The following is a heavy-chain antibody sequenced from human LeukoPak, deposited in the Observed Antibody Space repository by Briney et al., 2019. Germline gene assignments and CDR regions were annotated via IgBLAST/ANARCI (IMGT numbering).Heavy chain of an antibody. D-gene: IGHD6-13*01. CDR2: IWYDGSSK. Sequence: GGSLRLSCAASGFSFSAYGLHWVRQAPGKGLEWVAVIWYDGSSKDYADSVKGRFTFSRDNSKNTLYLQMNSLTVEDTAVYYCARSQSSSLIDYWGQGTPVTVSS. J-gene: IGHJ4*02. CDR3: ARSQSSSLIDY. CDR1: GFSFSAYG. V-gene: IGHV3-33*01.